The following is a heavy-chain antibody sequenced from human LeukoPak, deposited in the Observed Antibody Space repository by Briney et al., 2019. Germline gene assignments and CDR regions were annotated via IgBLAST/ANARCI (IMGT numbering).Heavy chain of an antibody. V-gene: IGHV4-39*01. J-gene: IGHJ4*02. D-gene: IGHD4-17*01. CDR1: GGSISSSSYY. CDR3: ARADYGDYGRDY. CDR2: IYYSGST. Sequence: SETLSLTCAVSGGSISSSSYYWGWIRQPPGKGLEWIGSIYYSGSTYYNPSLKSRVTISVDTSKNQFSLKLSSVTAADTAVYYCARADYGDYGRDYWGQGTLVTVSS.